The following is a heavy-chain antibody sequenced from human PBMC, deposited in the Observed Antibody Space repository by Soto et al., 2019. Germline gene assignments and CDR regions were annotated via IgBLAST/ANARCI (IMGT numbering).Heavy chain of an antibody. Sequence: ASVKVSCKASGYTFTSYAMHWVRQAPGQRLEWMGWINAGNGNTKYSQKFQGRVTITRDTSASTAYMELSSLRSGDTAVYYCARSGYDSYYYYGMDVWGQGTTVTVSS. CDR2: INAGNGNT. CDR1: GYTFTSYA. D-gene: IGHD5-12*01. V-gene: IGHV1-3*01. CDR3: ARSGYDSYYYYGMDV. J-gene: IGHJ6*02.